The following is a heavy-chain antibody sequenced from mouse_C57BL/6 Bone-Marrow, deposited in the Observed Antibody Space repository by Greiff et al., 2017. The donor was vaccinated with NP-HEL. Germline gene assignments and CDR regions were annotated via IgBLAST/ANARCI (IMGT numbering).Heavy chain of an antibody. D-gene: IGHD2-3*01. J-gene: IGHJ1*03. V-gene: IGHV1-69*01. CDR2: IDPSDSYT. CDR1: GYTFTSYW. Sequence: QVQLQQPGAELVMPGASVKLSCKASGYTFTSYWMHWVKQRPGQGLEWIGEIDPSDSYTNYNQKFKGKSTLTVDKSSSTAYMQLSSLTSEDSAVYYCARWGRWLLRRYFDVWGTGTTVTVSS. CDR3: ARWGRWLLRRYFDV.